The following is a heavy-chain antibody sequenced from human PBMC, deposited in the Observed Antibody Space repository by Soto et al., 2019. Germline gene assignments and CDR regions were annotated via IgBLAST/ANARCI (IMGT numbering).Heavy chain of an antibody. J-gene: IGHJ6*02. CDR2: ISSSSSYT. D-gene: IGHD3-16*01. CDR1: GFTFSDYY. CDR3: ASGTSRWGRTFYYYYGMDV. V-gene: IGHV3-11*06. Sequence: WGSLRLSCAASGFTFSDYYMSWIRQAPGKGLEGVSYISSSSSYTNYADSVKGRFTISRDNAKNSLYLQMNSLRAEDTAVYYCASGTSRWGRTFYYYYGMDVWGQGTTVTVSS.